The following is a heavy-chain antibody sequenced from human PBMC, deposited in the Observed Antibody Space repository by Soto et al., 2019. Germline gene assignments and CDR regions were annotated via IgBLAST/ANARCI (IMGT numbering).Heavy chain of an antibody. CDR2: IYYSGST. Sequence: QVQLQESGPGLVKPSQTLSLTCTVSGGSISSGGYYWSWIRQHPGKGLEWIGYIYYSGSTYYNPSLNGRGTISVATSKTQSSLKLRSVTAADTAVYYCARELRFGEDYYGMDVWGQGTTVTVSS. D-gene: IGHD3-10*01. V-gene: IGHV4-31*03. J-gene: IGHJ6*02. CDR1: GGSISSGGYY. CDR3: ARELRFGEDYYGMDV.